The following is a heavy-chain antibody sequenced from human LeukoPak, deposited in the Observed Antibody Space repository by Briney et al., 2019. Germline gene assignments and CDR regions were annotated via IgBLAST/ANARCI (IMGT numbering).Heavy chain of an antibody. Sequence: PGGSLRLSCATSGFTFSRFYMTWVRQTPGKGLEWVASIQQDGSDKYYVDSVKGRFTISRDNARNSLYLQMNSLRAEDTAVYYCARGAWVPEMWGQGTMVTVSS. CDR2: IQQDGSDK. CDR3: ARGAWVPEM. V-gene: IGHV3-7*04. D-gene: IGHD1-26*01. CDR1: GFTFSRFY. J-gene: IGHJ3*02.